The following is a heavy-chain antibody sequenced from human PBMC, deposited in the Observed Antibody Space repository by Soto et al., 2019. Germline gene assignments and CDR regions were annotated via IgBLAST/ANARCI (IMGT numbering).Heavy chain of an antibody. CDR3: AKDKGDIVVVPAAKRGRAYYYYMDV. Sequence: EVQLVESGGGLVQPGRSLRLSCAASGFTFDDYAMHWVRQAPGKGLEWVSGISWNSGSIGYADSVKGRFTISRDNAKNSLYLQMHSLRAEDTALYYCAKDKGDIVVVPAAKRGRAYYYYMDVWGKGTTVTVSS. J-gene: IGHJ6*03. CDR1: GFTFDDYA. V-gene: IGHV3-9*01. CDR2: ISWNSGSI. D-gene: IGHD2-2*01.